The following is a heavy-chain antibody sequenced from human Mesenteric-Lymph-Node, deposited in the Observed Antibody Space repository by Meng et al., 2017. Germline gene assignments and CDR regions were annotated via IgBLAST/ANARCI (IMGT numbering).Heavy chain of an antibody. J-gene: IGHJ2*01. CDR1: VVYITKDYC. Sequence: QVEAVGSGPGLVKPAQNLSLTCTVSVVYITKDYCWSWIRQAPGEGLEWIGYIDKNGNTYYNPSLKSLATISVDTSKNQFSLILNSATGPDTAVYYCAREVDGGHYRGWYFDSWGRGTLVTVSS. CDR2: IDKNGNT. D-gene: IGHD4/OR15-4a*01. V-gene: IGHV4-31*01. CDR3: AREVDGGHYRGWYFDS.